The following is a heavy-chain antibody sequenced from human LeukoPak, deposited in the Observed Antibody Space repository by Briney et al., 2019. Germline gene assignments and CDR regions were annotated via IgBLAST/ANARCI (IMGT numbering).Heavy chain of an antibody. D-gene: IGHD3-22*01. CDR3: ARGRNYYDSSGYYRYFDY. J-gene: IGHJ4*02. V-gene: IGHV4-34*01. CDR1: GGSFSDYY. CDR2: INHRGST. Sequence: PPETLSLTCAVYGGSFSDYYWSWIRQSPGKGLEWIGEINHRGSTNYNPSLKSRVTISVDTSKNQFSLKMTSVTAADTAVYYCARGRNYYDSSGYYRYFDYWGQGTLVTVSS.